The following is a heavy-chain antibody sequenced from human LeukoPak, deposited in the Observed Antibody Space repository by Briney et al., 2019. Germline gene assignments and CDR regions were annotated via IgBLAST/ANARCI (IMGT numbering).Heavy chain of an antibody. CDR2: IKQDGSEK. J-gene: IGHJ4*02. CDR3: ARVGSSSWSVGGDY. V-gene: IGHV3-7*01. CDR1: GFTFSSYW. D-gene: IGHD6-13*01. Sequence: GGSLRLSCAASGFTFSSYWMSWVRQAPGKGLEWVANIKQDGSEKCYVDSVKGRFTISRDNAKNSLYLQMNSLRAEDTAVYYCARVGSSSWSVGGDYWGQGTLVTVSS.